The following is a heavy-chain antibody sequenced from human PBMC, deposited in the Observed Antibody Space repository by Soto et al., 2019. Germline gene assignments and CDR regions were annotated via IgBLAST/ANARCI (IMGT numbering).Heavy chain of an antibody. Sequence: ASVKVSCKASGGTFSSYAISWVRQAPGQGLEWMGGIIPIFGIANYAQKFQGRVRITADKSTSTANMELSSLRSEDTAVYYCARDCTSPSYYYYMDVWGKGTMVTVSS. CDR1: GGTFSSYA. J-gene: IGHJ6*03. CDR3: ARDCTSPSYYYYMDV. CDR2: IIPIFGIA. V-gene: IGHV1-69*10. D-gene: IGHD2-2*01.